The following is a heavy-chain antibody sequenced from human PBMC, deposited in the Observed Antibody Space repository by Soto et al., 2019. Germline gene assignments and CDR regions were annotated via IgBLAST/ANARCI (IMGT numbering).Heavy chain of an antibody. CDR3: ARDSPSRKGYCSSTSCIGAFDI. Sequence: SETLSLTCTVSGGSISSSSYYWGWIRQPPGKGLEGIGSIYYSGSTYYNPSLKSRVTISVDTSKNQFSLKLCSVTAADTAVYYCARDSPSRKGYCSSTSCIGAFDIWGQGTMVTVSS. CDR2: IYYSGST. V-gene: IGHV4-39*07. D-gene: IGHD2-2*01. CDR1: GGSISSSSYY. J-gene: IGHJ3*02.